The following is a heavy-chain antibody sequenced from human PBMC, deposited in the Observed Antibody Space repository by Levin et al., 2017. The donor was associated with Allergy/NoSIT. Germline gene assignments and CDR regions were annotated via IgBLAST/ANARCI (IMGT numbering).Heavy chain of an antibody. CDR1: GYTLTELS. Sequence: GESLKISCKVSGYTLTELSMHWVRQAPGKGLEWMGGFDPEDGETIYAQKFQGRVTMTEDTSTDTAYMELSSLRSEDTAVYYCATGIAVAGTGDYWGQGTLVTVSS. J-gene: IGHJ4*02. V-gene: IGHV1-24*01. CDR3: ATGIAVAGTGDY. CDR2: FDPEDGET. D-gene: IGHD6-19*01.